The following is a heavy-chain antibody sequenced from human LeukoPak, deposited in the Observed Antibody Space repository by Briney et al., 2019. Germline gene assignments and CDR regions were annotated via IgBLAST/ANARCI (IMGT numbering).Heavy chain of an antibody. CDR2: ISAYIGKT. Sequence: ASVKVSCKASGYTFTTYEISWVRQAPGQGLEWLGWISAYIGKTTYAQNFQGRVTMTTDTSTSTAYMELRSLRSDDTAVYYCARGRSKNYSLTWGSNYWGQGTLVTVSS. D-gene: IGHD2-15*01. CDR1: GYTFTTYE. V-gene: IGHV1-18*01. CDR3: ARGRSKNYSLTWGSNY. J-gene: IGHJ4*02.